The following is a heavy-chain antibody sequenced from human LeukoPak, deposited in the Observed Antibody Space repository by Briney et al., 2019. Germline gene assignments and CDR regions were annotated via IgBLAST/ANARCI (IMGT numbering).Heavy chain of an antibody. J-gene: IGHJ3*02. Sequence: ASVKVSCKASGYTFTGYYMHWVRQAPGQGLEWMGWISAYNGNTNYAQKLQGRVTMTTDTSTSTAYMELRSLRSDDTAVYYCARPVEMATIGSAFDIWGQGTMVTVSS. V-gene: IGHV1-18*04. D-gene: IGHD5-24*01. CDR3: ARPVEMATIGSAFDI. CDR1: GYTFTGYY. CDR2: ISAYNGNT.